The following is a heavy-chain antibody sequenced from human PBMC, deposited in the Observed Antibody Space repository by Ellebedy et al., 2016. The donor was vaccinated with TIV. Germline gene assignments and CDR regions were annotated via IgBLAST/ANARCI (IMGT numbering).Heavy chain of an antibody. V-gene: IGHV1-18*01. CDR3: ARASIAYYYYGLDV. CDR2: VSASNTNT. CDR1: GGTLSIYT. Sequence: AASVKVSCKASGGTLSIYTLSWVRQAPGQGLEWLGWVSASNTNTHYVKKFQDRITMTTDTSTSTAYLDLRNLRSDDTAVYYCARASIAYYYYGLDVWGPGTTFTVS. D-gene: IGHD6-6*01. J-gene: IGHJ6*02.